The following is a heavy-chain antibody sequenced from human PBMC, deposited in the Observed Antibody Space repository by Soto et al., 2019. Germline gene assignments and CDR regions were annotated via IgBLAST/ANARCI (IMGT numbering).Heavy chain of an antibody. CDR1: GGSISSGCYS. V-gene: IGHV4-30-2*01. CDR2: IYHSGST. D-gene: IGHD2-2*01. CDR3: ARVPDR. J-gene: IGHJ5*02. Sequence: QLQLQESGSGLVKPSQTLSLTCAVSGGSISSGCYSWSWIRQPPGKGLDWIGYIYHSGSTYYNPSLKSRVTRSVDSSKTPFSLKRSSGTAADTAVYYCARVPDRWGQGTLVTVAS.